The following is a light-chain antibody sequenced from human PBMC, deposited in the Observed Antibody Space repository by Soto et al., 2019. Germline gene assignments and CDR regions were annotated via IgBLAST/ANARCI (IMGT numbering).Light chain of an antibody. CDR1: QGIRNY. CDR2: GAS. CDR3: QQRTNWPPSIT. V-gene: IGKV1-27*01. J-gene: IGKJ5*01. Sequence: DIQMTQSPSSLSASVGDRVTIACRASQGIRNYLAWYQQKPGKVPKLLIYGASSLQSGVPSRFSGSGSGTDFTLTISSLQPEDVAVYYCQQRTNWPPSITFGQGTRLESK.